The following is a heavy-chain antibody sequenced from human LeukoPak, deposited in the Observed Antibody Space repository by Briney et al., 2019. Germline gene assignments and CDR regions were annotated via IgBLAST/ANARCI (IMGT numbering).Heavy chain of an antibody. D-gene: IGHD3-10*01. Sequence: PGGSLRLSCAASGFTFSSSQMNWVRQAPGKGLEWVAVLNSGGSKNYSDSVKGRFTISRDNSKNTLYLQMNSLRVEDTAVYYCARPHGSGSYGAFDHWGQGTLVTVSS. J-gene: IGHJ4*02. V-gene: IGHV3-53*01. CDR1: GFTFSSSQ. CDR2: LNSGGSK. CDR3: ARPHGSGSYGAFDH.